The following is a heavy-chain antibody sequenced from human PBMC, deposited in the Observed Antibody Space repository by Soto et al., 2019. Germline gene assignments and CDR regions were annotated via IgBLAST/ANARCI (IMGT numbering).Heavy chain of an antibody. CDR3: ARGPPRKGYCSGGSCYSGFYYYYGMDV. D-gene: IGHD2-15*01. CDR2: INPNSGGT. V-gene: IGHV1-2*02. Sequence: ASVKVSCKASGYTFTGYYMHWVRQAPGQGLEWMGWINPNSGGTNYAQKFQGRVTMTRDTSISTAYMELSRLRSDDTAVYYCARGPPRKGYCSGGSCYSGFYYYYGMDVWGQGTTVTDSS. CDR1: GYTFTGYY. J-gene: IGHJ6*02.